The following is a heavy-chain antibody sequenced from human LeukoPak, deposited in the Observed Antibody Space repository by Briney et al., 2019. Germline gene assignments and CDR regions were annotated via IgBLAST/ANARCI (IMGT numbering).Heavy chain of an antibody. CDR3: ARDWAGSSFDY. V-gene: IGHV3-21*01. CDR2: ISSTRSYI. D-gene: IGHD3-10*01. CDR1: GFTFSSYS. J-gene: IGHJ4*02. Sequence: GGSLRLSCAASGFTFSSYSINWVRQAPGKGLEWVSSISSTRSYIYYADSVKGRFTISRDNAKNTVYLQMKSLRAEDTAVYYCARDWAGSSFDYWGQGALVTVSS.